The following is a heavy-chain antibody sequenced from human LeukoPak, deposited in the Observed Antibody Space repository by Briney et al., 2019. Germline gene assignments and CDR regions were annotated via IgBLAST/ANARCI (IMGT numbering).Heavy chain of an antibody. CDR1: GDSIGSHY. Sequence: SETLSLTCTVSGDSIGSHYWSWIRQPAGKGLEWIGRIYPSGTTNYNPSLKSRVTISIVTSKNQFSLKLSSVTAADTAVYYCARDPFDFWSGSILDWGQGTLVTVSS. D-gene: IGHD3-3*01. J-gene: IGHJ4*02. V-gene: IGHV4-4*07. CDR2: IYPSGTT. CDR3: ARDPFDFWSGSILD.